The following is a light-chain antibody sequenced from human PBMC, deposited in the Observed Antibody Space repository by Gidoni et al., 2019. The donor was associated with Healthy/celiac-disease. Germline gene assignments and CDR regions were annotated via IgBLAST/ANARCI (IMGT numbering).Light chain of an antibody. CDR2: SAS. V-gene: IGKV1-39*01. CDR3: QQSYSTPRT. CDR1: QSISSY. Sequence: DIQMTQSPSSLSASVGDRVTITCRASQSISSYLHWYQKKPGKAPKLLIYSASSLQSGVPSRFSGSGYGTDFTLTISSLQPEDFATYYCQQSYSTPRTFGQGTKVEIK. J-gene: IGKJ1*01.